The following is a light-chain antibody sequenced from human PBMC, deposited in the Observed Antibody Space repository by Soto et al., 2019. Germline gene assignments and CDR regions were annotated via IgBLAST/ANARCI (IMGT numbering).Light chain of an antibody. CDR3: QLCTHWPQT. Sequence: EIGLTRSPGTLSLSPGERGTLSCRASQNLGTLYLAWFQQKSGQAPRLLIYSASRRATGIPDRFSGSGSGTDFTLTISSLEPYFFAASSSQLCTHWPQTVGQGTKLDVK. V-gene: IGKV3-20*01. CDR2: SAS. J-gene: IGKJ1*01. CDR1: QNLGTLY.